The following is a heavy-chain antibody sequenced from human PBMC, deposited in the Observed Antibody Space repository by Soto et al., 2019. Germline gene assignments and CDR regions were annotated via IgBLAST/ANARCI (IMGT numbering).Heavy chain of an antibody. D-gene: IGHD3-10*02. CDR1: GFTFSSYA. Sequence: GGSLRLSCAASGFTFSSYAMSWVRQAPGKGLGWVSAISGSGGNKYYADSVKGRFTISRDNSKNTLYLQMNSLRAEDTAVYYCARDTECSGCWYFDLWGRGTLVTVAS. CDR3: ARDTECSGCWYFDL. V-gene: IGHV3-23*01. J-gene: IGHJ2*01. CDR2: ISGSGGNK.